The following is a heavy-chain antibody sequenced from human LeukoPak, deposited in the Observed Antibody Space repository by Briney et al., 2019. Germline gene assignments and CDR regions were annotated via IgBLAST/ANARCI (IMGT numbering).Heavy chain of an antibody. D-gene: IGHD4-23*01. J-gene: IGHJ4*02. Sequence: SETLSLTCTVSGGSISIYYWSWIRQPPGKGLEWIGYIYYSGSTNYNPSLKSRVTISVDTSKNQFSLKLSSVTAADTAVYYCARDRNDYGGNFFDYWGQGTLVTVSS. V-gene: IGHV4-59*01. CDR2: IYYSGST. CDR1: GGSISIYY. CDR3: ARDRNDYGGNFFDY.